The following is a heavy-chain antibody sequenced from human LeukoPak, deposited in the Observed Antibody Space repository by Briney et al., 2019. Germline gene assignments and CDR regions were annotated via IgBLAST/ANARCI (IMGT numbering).Heavy chain of an antibody. V-gene: IGHV1-69*01. Sequence: ASVNVSCKASGGTFSSYAISWVRQAPGQGLEWMGGIIPIFGTANYAQKFQGRVTITADESTSTAYMELSSLRSEDTAVYYCARLRITIFGMVIIPGSFDYWGQGTLVTVSS. CDR1: GGTFSSYA. D-gene: IGHD3-3*01. CDR3: ARLRITIFGMVIIPGSFDY. CDR2: IIPIFGTA. J-gene: IGHJ4*02.